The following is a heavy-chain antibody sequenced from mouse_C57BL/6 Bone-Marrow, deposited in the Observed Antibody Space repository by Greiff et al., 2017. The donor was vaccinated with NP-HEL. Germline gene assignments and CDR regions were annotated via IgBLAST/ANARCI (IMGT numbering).Heavy chain of an antibody. CDR2: ISSGGSYT. CDR1: GFTFSSYG. Sequence: DVKLVESGGDLVKPGGSLKLSCAASGFTFSSYGMSWVRQTPDKRLEWVATISSGGSYTYYPDSVKGRFTISRDNAKNTLYLQMSSLKSEDTAMYYCARHAAGNFDYWGQGTTLTVSS. D-gene: IGHD1-1*02. J-gene: IGHJ2*01. CDR3: ARHAAGNFDY. V-gene: IGHV5-6*02.